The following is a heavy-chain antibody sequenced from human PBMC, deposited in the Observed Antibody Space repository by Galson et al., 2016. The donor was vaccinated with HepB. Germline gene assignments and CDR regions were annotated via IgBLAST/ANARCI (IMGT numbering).Heavy chain of an antibody. J-gene: IGHJ5*02. CDR1: GGTFATYA. CDR2: IIPNFGTR. CDR3: ARGPGSGYPIITQLDH. V-gene: IGHV1-69*01. Sequence: QSGAEVKKPGESLRISCKASGGTFATYAVNWVRQAPGQGLEWVGGIIPNFGTRMYAVKFESRVTITADGSTDIVYLELSSLTFEDTAVYYCARGPGSGYPIITQLDHWGQGTLVTVSS. D-gene: IGHD5-12*01.